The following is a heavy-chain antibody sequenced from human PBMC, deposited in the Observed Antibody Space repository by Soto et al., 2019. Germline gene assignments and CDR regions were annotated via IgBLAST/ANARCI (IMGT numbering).Heavy chain of an antibody. D-gene: IGHD3-10*02. CDR2: IYPGDSDT. V-gene: IGHV5-51*01. CDR3: ARPMLGYYYCYGMDV. J-gene: IGHJ6*02. CDR1: GYSFTSYW. Sequence: PGESLKISCKGSGYSFTSYWIGWVRQMPGKGLEWMGIIYPGDSDTRYSPSFQGQVTISADKSISTAYLQWSSLKASDTAMYYCARPMLGYYYCYGMDVWGQGTTVTVSS.